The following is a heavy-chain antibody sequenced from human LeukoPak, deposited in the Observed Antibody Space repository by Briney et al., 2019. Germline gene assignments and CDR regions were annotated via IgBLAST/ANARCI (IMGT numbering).Heavy chain of an antibody. D-gene: IGHD5-12*01. Sequence: GSSVKVSCKASGGTFSSYAISWVRQAPGQGLEWMGGIIPIFGTANYAQKFQGRVTITADESTSTAYMELSSLRPEDTAVYYCATDSVDITASDALDIWGQGTMVTVSS. CDR3: ATDSVDITASDALDI. CDR1: GGTFSSYA. CDR2: IIPIFGTA. J-gene: IGHJ3*02. V-gene: IGHV1-69*01.